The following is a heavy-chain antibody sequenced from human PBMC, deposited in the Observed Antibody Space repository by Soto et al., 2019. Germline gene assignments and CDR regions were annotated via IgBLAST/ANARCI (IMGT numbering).Heavy chain of an antibody. V-gene: IGHV4-59*08. D-gene: IGHD3-10*01. CDR1: GGSISSYY. CDR2: IYYSGST. Sequence: SETLSLTCTVSGGSISSYYWSWIRQPPGKGLEWIGYIYYSGSTNYNPSLKSRVTISVDTSKNQFSLKLSSVTAADTAVYYCARLSITMVRGVKTYGMDVWGQGTTVTVSS. CDR3: ARLSITMVRGVKTYGMDV. J-gene: IGHJ6*02.